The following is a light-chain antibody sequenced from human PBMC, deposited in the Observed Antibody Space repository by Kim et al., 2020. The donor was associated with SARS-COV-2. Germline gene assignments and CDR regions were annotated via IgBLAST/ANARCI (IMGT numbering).Light chain of an antibody. Sequence: SLSPGESATRPGRDSQSVCSYLARYKQKPGQAPRLLNYDASNRAIGIPARFSGSGSGTDFTLTISSLEPEDFAVYYCQQRSTWPTFGGGTKVDIK. CDR2: DAS. J-gene: IGKJ4*01. CDR3: QQRSTWPT. CDR1: QSVCSY. V-gene: IGKV3-11*01.